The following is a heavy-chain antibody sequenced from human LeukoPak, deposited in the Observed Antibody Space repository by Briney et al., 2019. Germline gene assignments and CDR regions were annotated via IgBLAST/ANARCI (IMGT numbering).Heavy chain of an antibody. CDR3: AKDQGFGELFPYYFDY. D-gene: IGHD3-10*01. CDR1: GFTFSSYG. CDR2: IRYDGSNK. V-gene: IGHV3-30*02. Sequence: PGGSLRLSCAASGFTFSSYGMHWVRQAPGKGLEWVAFIRYDGSNKYYADSVKGRFTISRDNSKNTLYLQMNSLRAEDTAVYYCAKDQGFGELFPYYFDYWGQGTLVTVSS. J-gene: IGHJ4*02.